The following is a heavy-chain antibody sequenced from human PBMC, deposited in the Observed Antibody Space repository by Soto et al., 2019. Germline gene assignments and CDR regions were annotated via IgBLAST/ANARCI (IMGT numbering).Heavy chain of an antibody. J-gene: IGHJ3*01. Sequence: EEQLVETGGGLIQPGGSLRLSCAVSGFTVIRDYMNWVRQAPGKGLEWVSVIYSGGTTYHADSVKGRFTISRDNSGNTLSLQMNTLSAEDTAMYYCARSTEWNAFDLWGQGTMVTVSS. CDR3: ARSTEWNAFDL. CDR1: GFTVIRDY. D-gene: IGHD3-3*01. CDR2: IYSGGTT. V-gene: IGHV3-53*02.